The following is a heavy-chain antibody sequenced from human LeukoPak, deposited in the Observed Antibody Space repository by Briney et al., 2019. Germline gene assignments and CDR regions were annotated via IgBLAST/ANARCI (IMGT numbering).Heavy chain of an antibody. J-gene: IGHJ4*02. CDR1: GGSISSSNYY. Sequence: SETLSLTCTVSGGSISSSNYYWGWIRQPPGKGLEWIGEINHSGSTNYNPSLKSRVTISVDTSKNQFSLKLSSVTAADTAVYYCARDGTGPFDYWGQGTLVTVSS. CDR3: ARDGTGPFDY. D-gene: IGHD3/OR15-3a*01. CDR2: INHSGST. V-gene: IGHV4-39*07.